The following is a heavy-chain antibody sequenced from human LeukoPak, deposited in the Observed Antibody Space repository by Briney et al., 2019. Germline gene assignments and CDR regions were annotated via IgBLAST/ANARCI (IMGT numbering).Heavy chain of an antibody. J-gene: IGHJ4*02. D-gene: IGHD1-14*01. CDR1: GFTFDDYT. V-gene: IGHV3-43*01. CDR2: ISWDGGST. Sequence: GGSLRLSCAASGFTFDDYTMHWVRQAPGKGLEWVSLISWDGGSTYYADSVKGRFTISRDNSKNSLYLQMNSLRTEDTALYYCAKDKGILGDYFDYWGQGTLVTVSS. CDR3: AKDKGILGDYFDY.